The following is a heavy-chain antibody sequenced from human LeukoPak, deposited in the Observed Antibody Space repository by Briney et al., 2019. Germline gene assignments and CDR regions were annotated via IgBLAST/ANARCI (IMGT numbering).Heavy chain of an antibody. V-gene: IGHV4-4*07. CDR2: IQISGST. CDR1: GGSISSYY. D-gene: IGHD1-20*01. CDR3: AKHSNWNAGVVWFDP. J-gene: IGHJ5*02. Sequence: SETLSLTCTVSGGSISSYYCSWIRQSAGKELEWIGRIQISGSTNYNPSLRSRVTMSVDTSKNQFSLRLSSVTAADTAVYYCAKHSNWNAGVVWFDPWGQGTLVTVSS.